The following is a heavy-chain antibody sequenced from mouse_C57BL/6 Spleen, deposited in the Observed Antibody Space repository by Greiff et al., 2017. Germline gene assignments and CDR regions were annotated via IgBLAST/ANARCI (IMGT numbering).Heavy chain of an antibody. CDR1: GYSFTDYN. D-gene: IGHD2-3*01. V-gene: IGHV1-39*01. J-gene: IGHJ4*01. Sequence: EVKLMESGPELVKPGASVKISCKASGYSFTDYNMNWVKQSNGKSLEWIGVINPNYGTTSYNQKFKGKATLTVDQSSSTAYMQLNSLTSEDSAVYYCAGWLLLDDAMDYWGQGTSVTVSS. CDR3: AGWLLLDDAMDY. CDR2: INPNYGTT.